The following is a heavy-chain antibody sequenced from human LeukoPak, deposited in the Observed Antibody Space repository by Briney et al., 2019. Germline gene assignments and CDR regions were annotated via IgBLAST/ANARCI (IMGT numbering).Heavy chain of an antibody. Sequence: PGGSLRLSCAASGFTFSSYSMNWVRQAPGKGLEWVSSISSSSSYIYYADSVKGRFTISRDNAKNSLYLQMNSLRAEDTAVYYCARDRDYDILTGPPADAFDIWGQGTMVTVSS. D-gene: IGHD3-9*01. CDR3: ARDRDYDILTGPPADAFDI. CDR1: GFTFSSYS. CDR2: ISSSSSYI. V-gene: IGHV3-21*01. J-gene: IGHJ3*02.